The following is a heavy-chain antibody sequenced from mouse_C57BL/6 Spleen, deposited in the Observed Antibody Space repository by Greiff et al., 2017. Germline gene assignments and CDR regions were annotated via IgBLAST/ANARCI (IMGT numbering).Heavy chain of an antibody. CDR3: ARTAGNHLYFDV. J-gene: IGHJ1*03. D-gene: IGHD2-1*01. Sequence: VQLQQPGPELVKPGASVKLSCKASGYTFTSYWMHWVKQRPGQGLEWIGNINPSNGGTNYNEKFTSKATLTVDNSSSPAYMQLSSLTAEDSAVYYCARTAGNHLYFDVWGTGTTVTVSS. V-gene: IGHV1-53*01. CDR1: GYTFTSYW. CDR2: INPSNGGT.